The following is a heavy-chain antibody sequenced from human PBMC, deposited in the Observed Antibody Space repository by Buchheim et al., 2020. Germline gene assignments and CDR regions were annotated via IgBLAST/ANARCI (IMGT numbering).Heavy chain of an antibody. D-gene: IGHD3-10*01. V-gene: IGHV1-46*03. J-gene: IGHJ5*02. CDR1: GYTFTSYS. Sequence: QVQLVQSGAEVKRPGASVKVSCKTSGYTFTSYSMHWVRQAPGQGLEWMGIINPSGDITRYAQKFQGRVTMTRDTSTSIVYMELSSLRSDDTAVYYCAREIYGSGQTWGQGTL. CDR2: INPSGDIT. CDR3: AREIYGSGQT.